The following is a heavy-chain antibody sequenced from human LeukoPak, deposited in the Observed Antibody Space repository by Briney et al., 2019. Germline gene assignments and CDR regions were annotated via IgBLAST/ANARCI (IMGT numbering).Heavy chain of an antibody. CDR2: ISSSGSTI. Sequence: GGSLRLSCAASGFTFSDYYMSWIRQAPGKGLEWVSYISSSGSTIYYADSVKGRFTISRDNAKNSLYLQMNSLRAEDTAVYDCARDEGTAAAGSYYYYGMDVGGQGTTVTVSS. D-gene: IGHD6-13*01. V-gene: IGHV3-11*01. CDR3: ARDEGTAAAGSYYYYGMDV. J-gene: IGHJ6*02. CDR1: GFTFSDYY.